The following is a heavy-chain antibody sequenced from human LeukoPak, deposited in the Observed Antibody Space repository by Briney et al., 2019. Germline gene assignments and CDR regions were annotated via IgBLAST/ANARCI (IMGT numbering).Heavy chain of an antibody. CDR3: ARKQLGTYYYYGMDV. D-gene: IGHD6-6*01. Sequence: ASVKVSCKASGYTFTSYDINWVRQATGQGLEWMGWMNPNSGNTGYAQKFQGRVTMTRNTSTSTAYMELSSLRSEDTAVYYCARKQLGTYYYYGMDVWGQGTTVTVSS. CDR2: MNPNSGNT. J-gene: IGHJ6*02. CDR1: GYTFTSYD. V-gene: IGHV1-8*01.